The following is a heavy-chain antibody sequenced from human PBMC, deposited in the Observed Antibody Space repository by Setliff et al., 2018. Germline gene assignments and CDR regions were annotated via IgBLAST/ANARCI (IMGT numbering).Heavy chain of an antibody. D-gene: IGHD6-19*01. Sequence: PSETLSLTCAVYGGSFSGYYWSWIRQPPGKGLEWIGEINHSGSTNYNPSLKSRVTISVDTSKNQFSLKLSSVTAADTAVYYCARASSLSGWYDYWGQGTLVTVSS. CDR3: ARASSLSGWYDY. CDR2: INHSGST. J-gene: IGHJ4*02. V-gene: IGHV4-34*01. CDR1: GGSFSGYY.